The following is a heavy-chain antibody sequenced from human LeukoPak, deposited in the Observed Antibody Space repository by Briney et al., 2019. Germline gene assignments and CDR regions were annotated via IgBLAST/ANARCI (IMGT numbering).Heavy chain of an antibody. CDR3: AKGRYSSGWLGTDY. CDR1: GFTFSDYA. CDR2: ISYDGSNK. J-gene: IGHJ4*02. Sequence: GGSLRLSCLASGFTFSDYAMHWVRQAPGKGLEWVAVISYDGSNKYHADSVKGRFIISRDNSKNTLYLQMNSLRAEDTAVYYCAKGRYSSGWLGTDYWGQGTLVTVSS. V-gene: IGHV3-30-3*01. D-gene: IGHD6-19*01.